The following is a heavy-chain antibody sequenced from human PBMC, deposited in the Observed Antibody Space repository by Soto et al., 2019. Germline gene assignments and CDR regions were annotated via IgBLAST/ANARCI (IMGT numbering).Heavy chain of an antibody. V-gene: IGHV4-30-2*01. CDR3: SRLPIYYDISGFYHYGTFEI. J-gene: IGHJ3*02. Sequence: QLQLQESGSGLVKPSQTLSLTCAVSGGSVNSAGYSWSWIRQPPGKGLEWIGYIYHSGSTYYNPALKFRFTISLDSSNYLFSFKLSSVTAADTAVYYCSRLPIYYDISGFYHYGTFEIWCQGTMVTVSS. D-gene: IGHD3-22*01. CDR2: IYHSGST. CDR1: GGSVNSAGYS.